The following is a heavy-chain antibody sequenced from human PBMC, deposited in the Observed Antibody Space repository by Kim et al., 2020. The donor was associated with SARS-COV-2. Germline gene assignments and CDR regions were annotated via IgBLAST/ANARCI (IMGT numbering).Heavy chain of an antibody. D-gene: IGHD7-27*01. V-gene: IGHV3-33*01. Sequence: GGSLRLSYAASGFTFSSYGMHWVRQAPGKGLEWVAVIWYDGSNKYYADSVKGRFTISRDNSKNTLYLQMNSLRAEDTAVYYCARRSLKVRYFPTGDMDYWGQGTLVTVSS. CDR2: IWYDGSNK. J-gene: IGHJ4*02. CDR1: GFTFSSYG. CDR3: ARRSLKVRYFPTGDMDY.